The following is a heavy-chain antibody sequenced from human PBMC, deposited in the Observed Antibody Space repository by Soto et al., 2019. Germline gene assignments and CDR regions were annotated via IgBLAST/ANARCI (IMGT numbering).Heavy chain of an antibody. Sequence: SETLSLTCTVSGGSVSSGSYYWSWIRQPPGKGLEWIGHIYYSGSTNYNPSLKSRVTMSIDTSKNQFSLNVTSVTAADTGVFYCARGGIAATSFDSWGQGTLVTVSS. CDR1: GGSVSSGSYY. J-gene: IGHJ4*02. V-gene: IGHV4-61*01. CDR2: IYYSGST. CDR3: ARGGIAATSFDS. D-gene: IGHD6-13*01.